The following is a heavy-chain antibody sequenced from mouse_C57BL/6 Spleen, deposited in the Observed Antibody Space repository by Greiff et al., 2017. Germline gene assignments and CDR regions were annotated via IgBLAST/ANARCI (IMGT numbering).Heavy chain of an antibody. CDR2: IDPETGGT. CDR3: TRIKSTMVTTVFDY. Sequence: VQLQQSGAELVRPGASVTLSCKASGYTFTDYEMHWVKQTPVHGLEWIGAIDPETGGTAYNQKFKGKAILTADKSSSTAYMELRSLPSEDSAVYYCTRIKSTMVTTVFDYWGQGTTLTVSS. J-gene: IGHJ2*01. CDR1: GYTFTDYE. D-gene: IGHD2-2*01. V-gene: IGHV1-15*01.